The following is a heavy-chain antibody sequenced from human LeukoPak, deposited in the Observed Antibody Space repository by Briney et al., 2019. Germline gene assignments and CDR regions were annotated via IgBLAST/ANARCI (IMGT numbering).Heavy chain of an antibody. J-gene: IGHJ4*02. CDR1: GFTFSSYA. CDR2: ISNSAART. CDR3: ATKVCSSTSCYLLDY. V-gene: IGHV3-23*01. D-gene: IGHD2-2*01. Sequence: PGGSLRLSCAASGFTFSSYAMSWVRQAPGKGLEWVSTISNSAARTYYTDSVKGRFTISRDNSKNTLYLQMNSLGAEDTAVYYCATKVCSSTSCYLLDYWGQGTLVTVSS.